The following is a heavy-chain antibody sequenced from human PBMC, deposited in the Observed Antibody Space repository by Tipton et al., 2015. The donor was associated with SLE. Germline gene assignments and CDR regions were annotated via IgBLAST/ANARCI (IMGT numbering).Heavy chain of an antibody. CDR1: GGSFSGYY. Sequence: TLSLTCAVSGGSFSGYYWTCIRQSPNTGLEWVGEINHSGSANYNPSLKSPATMAIETYQNQFSLKVNSVPAADTAVYYCAGGGRSGDRRWTAWGQGSLVTVSS. V-gene: IGHV4-34*01. CDR2: INHSGSA. J-gene: IGHJ4*02. CDR3: AGGGRSGDRRWTA. D-gene: IGHD6-19*01.